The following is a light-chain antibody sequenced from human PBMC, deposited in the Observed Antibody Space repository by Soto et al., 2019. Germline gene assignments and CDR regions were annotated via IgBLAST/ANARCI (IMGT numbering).Light chain of an antibody. J-gene: IGKJ4*01. Sequence: DIQMTQSPSSLSASAGDRVTLTCQASQDISTYLNWYQQKPGKAPKLLIYDASNLETGVPSRFSGSGSGTDFTFTISSLQPEDIATYYCQQYDNLPLTLGGGTKVEIK. V-gene: IGKV1-33*01. CDR2: DAS. CDR1: QDISTY. CDR3: QQYDNLPLT.